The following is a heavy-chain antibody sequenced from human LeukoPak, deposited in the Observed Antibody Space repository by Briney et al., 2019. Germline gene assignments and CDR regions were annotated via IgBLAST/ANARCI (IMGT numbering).Heavy chain of an antibody. Sequence: PGGSLRLSCAASGFTFDRFTIHWVRQTPGKGLEWVSLINRRGHTFYADSVKGRFTISRDNAKNSLYLQMNSLRAEDTAVYYCARDPYSGRYGDYYYYYMDVWGKGTTVTISS. V-gene: IGHV3-43*01. D-gene: IGHD1-26*01. CDR3: ARDPYSGRYGDYYYYYMDV. J-gene: IGHJ6*03. CDR2: INRRGHT. CDR1: GFTFDRFT.